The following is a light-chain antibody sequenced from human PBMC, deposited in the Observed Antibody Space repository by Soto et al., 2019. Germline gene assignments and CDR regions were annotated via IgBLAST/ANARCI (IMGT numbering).Light chain of an antibody. CDR1: QDIKNY. Sequence: IQMTQSPSSLSASVGDRVTITCQASQDIKNYLIWYQQKPGKAPKLLIYDAYTLGTGVSARFSGSGSGTHFTLTISSLQPEDIATYYWQQFDSVPCTFGQGTKLEIK. CDR2: DAY. CDR3: QQFDSVPCT. J-gene: IGKJ2*02. V-gene: IGKV1-33*01.